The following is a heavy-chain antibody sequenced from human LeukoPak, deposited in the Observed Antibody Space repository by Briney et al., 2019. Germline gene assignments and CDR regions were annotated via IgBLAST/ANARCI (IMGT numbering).Heavy chain of an antibody. CDR1: GGSISSYY. J-gene: IGHJ4*02. V-gene: IGHV4-59*12. D-gene: IGHD3-10*01. CDR2: IYYSGST. Sequence: PSETLSLTCTVSGGSISSYYWNWVRQPPGKGLEWIGYIYYSGSTDYNPSLKSRVTISVDTSKNQFSLKLNSVTAADTAVYYCARARGVEAIDYWGQGNQVTVSS. CDR3: ARARGVEAIDY.